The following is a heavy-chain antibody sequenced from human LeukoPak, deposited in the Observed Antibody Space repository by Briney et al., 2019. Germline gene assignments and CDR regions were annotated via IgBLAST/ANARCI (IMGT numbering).Heavy chain of an antibody. V-gene: IGHV4-34*01. CDR2: INHSGST. J-gene: IGHJ6*03. Sequence: AETLSLTCAVYGGSFSGYYLSWIRQPPGKGLEWIGEINHSGSTNYDPSIKSRVTISVDTSKNQFSLKLSSVTAADTAVYYCARGTTGTRPRYYYYYMDVWGKGTTVTVSS. D-gene: IGHD1-1*01. CDR3: ARGTTGTRPRYYYYYMDV. CDR1: GGSFSGYY.